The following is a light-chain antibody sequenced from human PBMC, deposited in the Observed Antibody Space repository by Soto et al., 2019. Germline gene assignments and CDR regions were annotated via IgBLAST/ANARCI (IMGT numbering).Light chain of an antibody. CDR2: DAS. V-gene: IGKV3-11*01. Sequence: EIFLTQSPDTLSLSPGERATLTCRASQSVTNYIAWYHHKPGQPPRLLIYDASNRATGVPARFSGNRSETDFTITISDVEPADSGLYCCQQRINWPPGFGQGTKVEIK. J-gene: IGKJ1*01. CDR3: QQRINWPPG. CDR1: QSVTNY.